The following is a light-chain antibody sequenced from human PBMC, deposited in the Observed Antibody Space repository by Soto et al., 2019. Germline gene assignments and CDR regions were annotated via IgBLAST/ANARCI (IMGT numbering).Light chain of an antibody. CDR2: GAS. V-gene: IGKV3-20*01. Sequence: EIVLTQSPGTLSLSPGERATFSCRASQSVASSYVAWYQQKPGQAPRLLFYGASRRATGIPGRFSGSGSGTDFTLTISRLEPEDFAVYYCQQYGSAPELTFGGGTKVDIK. CDR3: QQYGSAPELT. J-gene: IGKJ4*01. CDR1: QSVASSY.